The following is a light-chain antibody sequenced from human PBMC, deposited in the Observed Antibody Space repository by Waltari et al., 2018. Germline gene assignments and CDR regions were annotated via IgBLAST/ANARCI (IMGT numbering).Light chain of an antibody. CDR2: KAS. V-gene: IGKV1-5*03. CDR3: QQYNYYWT. CDR1: QSISNW. Sequence: DIQMTQSPSTLSASVGDRVTITCRASQSISNWLVWYQQKPGKAPKRLIYKASTLETGVPSRFSGSGSGTEFTLTISNLQPDDFATYYCQQYNYYWTFGQGTKVEI. J-gene: IGKJ1*01.